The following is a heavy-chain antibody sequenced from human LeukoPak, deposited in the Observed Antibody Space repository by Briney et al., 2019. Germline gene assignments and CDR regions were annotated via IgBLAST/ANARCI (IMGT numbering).Heavy chain of an antibody. V-gene: IGHV4-59*11. Sequence: PSETLSLTCTLSGGSLGVHYWSWIRQPPGKQLEWIGYVYHTGRTNYNPSLRSRVTMSVDAPKHRISLDLTSVTAADTAVYYCAMGDDQLLLHNWFDPWGQGIPVIVSS. CDR2: VYHTGRT. CDR3: AMGDDQLLLHNWFDP. D-gene: IGHD2-2*01. J-gene: IGHJ5*02. CDR1: GGSLGVHY.